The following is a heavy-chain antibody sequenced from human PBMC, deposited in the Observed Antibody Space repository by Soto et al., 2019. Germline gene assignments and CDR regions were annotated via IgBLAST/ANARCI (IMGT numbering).Heavy chain of an antibody. V-gene: IGHV1-69*06. J-gene: IGHJ4*02. CDR2: IIPVFQTA. Sequence: QEQLVQSGTEVKKPGSSVKVSCKASGGLFSSYPISWVRQVPGQGLEWMGGIIPVFQTAYYTQRFQGRVTITADKTTNTPYMELSSLGSEDTAIYYWASGGSGYTGFYEFWGQGTLVTVSS. D-gene: IGHD3-22*01. CDR1: GGLFSSYP. CDR3: ASGGSGYTGFYEF.